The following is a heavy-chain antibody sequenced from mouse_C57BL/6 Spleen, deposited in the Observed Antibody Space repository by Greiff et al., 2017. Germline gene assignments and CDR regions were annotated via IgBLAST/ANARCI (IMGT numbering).Heavy chain of an antibody. J-gene: IGHJ3*01. CDR3: ASNCDGRFAD. V-gene: IGHV7-3*01. Sequence: EVKLMESGGGLVQPGGSLSLSCAASGFTFTDYYMSWVRQPPGKALEWLGFIRNKANGYTTEYSASVKGRFTISRDNSQSILYLQMNALRAEDSATYYCASNCDGRFADWGKGTLVTVSA. CDR2: IRNKANGYTT. D-gene: IGHD4-1*02. CDR1: GFTFTDYY.